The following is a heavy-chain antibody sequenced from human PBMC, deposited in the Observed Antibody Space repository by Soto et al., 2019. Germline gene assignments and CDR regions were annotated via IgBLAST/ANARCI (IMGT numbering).Heavy chain of an antibody. J-gene: IGHJ4*02. CDR1: GFTFSSYA. D-gene: IGHD5-18*01. CDR2: ISGSGGST. CDR3: AKDGSYTAMVPIDY. Sequence: LRLSCAAFGFTFSSYAMSWVRQAPGKGLEWVSAISGSGGSTYYADSVKGRFTISRDNSKNTLYLQMNSLRAEDTAVYYCAKDGSYTAMVPIDYWGQGTLVTVSS. V-gene: IGHV3-23*01.